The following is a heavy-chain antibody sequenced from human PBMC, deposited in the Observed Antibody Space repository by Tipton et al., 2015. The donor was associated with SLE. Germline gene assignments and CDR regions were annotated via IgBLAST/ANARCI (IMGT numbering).Heavy chain of an antibody. J-gene: IGHJ2*01. V-gene: IGHV4-4*08. Sequence: TLSLTCTVSGVSICSYYWTYIRQPPGKGLEWIGCISTSGSTNSKPSLKSRITISVDTSKNQFSLKLSSVTAADTAVYYCTRRIVLPSANYWYFDLWGRGTLITVSS. D-gene: IGHD5/OR15-5a*01. CDR3: TRRIVLPSANYWYFDL. CDR1: GVSICSYY. CDR2: ISTSGST.